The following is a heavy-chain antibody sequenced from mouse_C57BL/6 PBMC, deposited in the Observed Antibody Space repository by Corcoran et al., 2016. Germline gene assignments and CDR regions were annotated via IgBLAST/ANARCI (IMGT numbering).Heavy chain of an antibody. D-gene: IGHD2-3*01. CDR2: INPYNGGT. J-gene: IGHJ2*01. CDR1: GYTFTDYY. Sequence: EVQLQQSGPVLVKPGASVKMSCKASGYTFTDYYMNWVKQSHGKSLEWIGVINPYNGGTSYNQKFKGKATLTVDKSSSTAYMELNSLTSEDSAVYYCARWGDGYYAFDYWGQGTTLTVSS. CDR3: ARWGDGYYAFDY. V-gene: IGHV1-19*01.